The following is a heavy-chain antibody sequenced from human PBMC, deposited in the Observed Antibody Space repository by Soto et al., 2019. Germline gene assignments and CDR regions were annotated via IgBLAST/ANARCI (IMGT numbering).Heavy chain of an antibody. J-gene: IGHJ6*02. CDR3: AAGRGVIIYYGMDV. V-gene: IGHV1-69*06. Sequence: SVKVSCKASGGTFSSYAISWVRQAPGQGLEWMGGIIPIFGTANYAQKFQGRVTITADKSTSTAYMELSSLRSEDTAVYYCAAGRGVIIYYGMDVWGQGTTVTVSS. CDR1: GGTFSSYA. CDR2: IIPIFGTA. D-gene: IGHD3-10*01.